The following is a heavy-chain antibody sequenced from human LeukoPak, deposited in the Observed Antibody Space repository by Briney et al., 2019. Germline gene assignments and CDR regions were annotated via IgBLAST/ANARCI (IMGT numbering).Heavy chain of an antibody. Sequence: AAVKVTRKASGYIFTSYAMNWVRQAPGQGLEWVGWINTNTGNPTYAQGFTGRFVFSFDTSVSTAYLQISSLKAEDTAVYYCAKAAAGTYYYYYGMDVWGQGTTVTVSS. D-gene: IGHD6-13*01. CDR2: INTNTGNP. J-gene: IGHJ6*02. V-gene: IGHV7-4-1*02. CDR3: AKAAAGTYYYYYGMDV. CDR1: GYIFTSYA.